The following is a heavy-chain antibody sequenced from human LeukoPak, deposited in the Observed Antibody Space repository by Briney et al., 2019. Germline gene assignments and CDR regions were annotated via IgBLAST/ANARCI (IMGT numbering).Heavy chain of an antibody. CDR2: IYHSGST. Sequence: PSETLSLTCAVSGGSISSSNWWSWVRQPPGKGLEWIGEIYHSGSTNYNPSLKSRVTISVDTSKNQFSLKLSSVTAADTAVYYCARDLRSIAAEGDPWGQGTLVTVSS. V-gene: IGHV4-4*02. J-gene: IGHJ5*02. CDR3: ARDLRSIAAEGDP. D-gene: IGHD6-13*01. CDR1: GGSISSSNW.